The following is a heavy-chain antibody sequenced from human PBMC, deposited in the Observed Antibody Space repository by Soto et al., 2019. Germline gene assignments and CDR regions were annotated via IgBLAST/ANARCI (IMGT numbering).Heavy chain of an antibody. CDR3: ARGITMVRGAIPGY. J-gene: IGHJ4*02. CDR2: MNPNSGNT. CDR1: GYAFTSCD. Sequence: GASEKVSWNDSGYAFTSCDRRWVRQATGQGLEWMGWMNPNSGNTGYAQKFQGRVTMTRNTSISTAYMELSSLRSEDTAVYYCARGITMVRGAIPGYWGQGTLVTVFS. V-gene: IGHV1-8*01. D-gene: IGHD3-10*01.